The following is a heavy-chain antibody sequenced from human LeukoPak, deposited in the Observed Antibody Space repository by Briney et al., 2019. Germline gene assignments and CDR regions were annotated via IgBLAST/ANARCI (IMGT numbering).Heavy chain of an antibody. D-gene: IGHD3-10*01. CDR2: IYSGGST. CDR1: GFTVSSNY. V-gene: IGHV3-53*01. CDR3: AKAKGRGSPGRDYFDY. J-gene: IGHJ4*02. Sequence: GGSLRLSCAASGFTVSSNYMSWVRQAPGKGLEWVSVIYSGGSTYYADSVKGRFTISRDNSKNTLYLQMNSLRAEDTAVYYCAKAKGRGSPGRDYFDYWGQGTLVTVSS.